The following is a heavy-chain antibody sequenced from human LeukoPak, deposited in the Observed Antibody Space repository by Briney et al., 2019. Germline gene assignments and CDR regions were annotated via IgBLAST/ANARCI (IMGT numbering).Heavy chain of an antibody. CDR2: FDPEDGET. CDR3: AREDRVVSGIGAAGTKAFDI. J-gene: IGHJ3*02. V-gene: IGHV1-24*01. Sequence: ASVKVSCKVSGYTLTELSMHWVRQAPGKGLEWMGGFDPEDGETIYAQKFQGRVTMTEDTSTDTAYMELSSLRSEDTAVYYCAREDRVVSGIGAAGTKAFDIWGQGTMVTVST. CDR1: GYTLTELS. D-gene: IGHD6-13*01.